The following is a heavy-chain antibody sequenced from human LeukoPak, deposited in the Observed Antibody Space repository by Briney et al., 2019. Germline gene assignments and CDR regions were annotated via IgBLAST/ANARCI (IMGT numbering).Heavy chain of an antibody. V-gene: IGHV4-34*01. CDR2: INHSGST. D-gene: IGHD6-19*01. CDR3: ARALRGWYPLSRYFDL. CDR1: GGSFSGYY. Sequence: SETLSLTCAVYGGSFSGYYWSWIRQPPGKGLEWIGEINHSGSTNYNPSLKSRVTISVDTSKNQFSLKLSSVTAADTAVYYCARALRGWYPLSRYFDLWGRGTLVTVSS. J-gene: IGHJ2*01.